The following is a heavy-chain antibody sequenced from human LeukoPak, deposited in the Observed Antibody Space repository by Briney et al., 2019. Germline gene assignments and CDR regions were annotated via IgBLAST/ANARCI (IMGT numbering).Heavy chain of an antibody. CDR3: ARVREYVGFDY. Sequence: PGGSLRLSCAASGFTFSSYWMSWVRQAPGKGLEWVANIKQDGSEKYYVDSVKGRFTISRDNAKNSLYLQMNSLGVEDTAVYYCARVREYVGFDYWGQGTLVTVSS. D-gene: IGHD3-16*01. CDR2: IKQDGSEK. J-gene: IGHJ4*02. V-gene: IGHV3-7*01. CDR1: GFTFSSYW.